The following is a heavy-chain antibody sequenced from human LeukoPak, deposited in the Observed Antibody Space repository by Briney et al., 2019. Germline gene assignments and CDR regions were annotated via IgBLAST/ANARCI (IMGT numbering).Heavy chain of an antibody. Sequence: SETLSLTCTVYGGSISNSNSYWGWIRQSPGKGLEWIANIYYSGSTYYNPSLKSRLTISVDTSKNQFSLKLSSVTAADTAVYYCARPTARLGWFDPWGQGTLVTVSS. CDR3: ARPTARLGWFDP. CDR2: IYYSGST. D-gene: IGHD6-6*01. J-gene: IGHJ5*02. CDR1: GGSISNSNSY. V-gene: IGHV4-39*07.